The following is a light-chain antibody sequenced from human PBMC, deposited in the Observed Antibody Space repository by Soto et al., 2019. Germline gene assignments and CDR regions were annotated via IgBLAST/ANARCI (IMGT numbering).Light chain of an antibody. V-gene: IGLV2-14*01. CDR2: DVN. Sequence: QSALTQPASVSGSPGQAITISCTGTSSDVGGYNFVAWYQQHPGKAPKLMIYDVNNRPSGISSRFSGSKSGNTASLTISGIQAEDEADYYCTSYTSSSTWVFGGGTQLTVL. J-gene: IGLJ3*02. CDR3: TSYTSSSTWV. CDR1: SSDVGGYNF.